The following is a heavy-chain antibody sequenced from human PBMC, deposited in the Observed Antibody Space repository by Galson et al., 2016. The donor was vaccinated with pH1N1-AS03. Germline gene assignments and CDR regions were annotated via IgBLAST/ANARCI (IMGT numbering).Heavy chain of an antibody. D-gene: IGHD3-22*01. J-gene: IGHJ4*02. CDR3: AAEGDSSGPEFIY. V-gene: IGHV3-72*01. CDR1: GFTFSDYY. Sequence: SLRLSCAASGFTFSDYYINWVRQAPGKGLEWVGRSRNKANSYTTDYAASVKGRFTISRDESKNSLYLQMNSLKTEDTAVYYCAAEGDSSGPEFIYWGQGTLVTVSS. CDR2: SRNKANSYTT.